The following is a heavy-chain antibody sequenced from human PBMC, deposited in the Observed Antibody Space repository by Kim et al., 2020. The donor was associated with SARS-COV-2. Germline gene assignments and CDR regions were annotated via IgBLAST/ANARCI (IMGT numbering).Heavy chain of an antibody. CDR2: IYHSGST. J-gene: IGHJ5*02. CDR1: GGSISSSNW. Sequence: SETLSLTCAVSGGSISSSNWWSWVRQPPGKGLEWIGEIYHSGSTNYNPSLKSRVTISVDKSKNQFSLKLSSVTAADTAVYYCARDGGGLLWFGENWFDPWGQGTLVTVSS. D-gene: IGHD3-10*01. CDR3: ARDGGGLLWFGENWFDP. V-gene: IGHV4-4*02.